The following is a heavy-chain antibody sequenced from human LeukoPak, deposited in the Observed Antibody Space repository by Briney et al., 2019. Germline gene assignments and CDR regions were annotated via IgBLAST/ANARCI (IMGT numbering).Heavy chain of an antibody. CDR3: ARGRYCSSTSCYPSWFDP. Sequence: PGGPLRLSCAASGFTFSSYWMHWVRQAPGKGLVWVSRINSDGSSTSYADSVKGRFTISRDNAKNTLYLQMNSLRAEDTAVYYCARGRYCSSTSCYPSWFDPWGQGTLVTVSS. V-gene: IGHV3-74*01. CDR2: INSDGSST. D-gene: IGHD2-2*01. CDR1: GFTFSSYW. J-gene: IGHJ5*02.